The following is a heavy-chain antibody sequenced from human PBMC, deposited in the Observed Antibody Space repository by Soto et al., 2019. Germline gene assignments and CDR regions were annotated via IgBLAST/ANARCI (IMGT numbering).Heavy chain of an antibody. Sequence: GGSLRLSCAASGFTFSSYWMSWVRQAPGKGLEWVANIKQDGSEKYYVDSVKGRFTISRDNAKNSLYLQMNSLRAEDTAVYYGASSQSRLMVYAYFDYWGQGTLVTVSS. CDR1: GFTFSSYW. J-gene: IGHJ4*02. D-gene: IGHD2-8*01. CDR2: IKQDGSEK. CDR3: ASSQSRLMVYAYFDY. V-gene: IGHV3-7*01.